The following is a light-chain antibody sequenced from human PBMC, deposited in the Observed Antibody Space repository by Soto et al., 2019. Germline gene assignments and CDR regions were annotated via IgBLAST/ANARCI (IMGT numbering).Light chain of an antibody. Sequence: QLVLTQSPSASASLGASVKLTCTLSSGHCSYAIAWHQQQPEKGPRYLMKLSSDGSHSKGDGIPDRFSGSSSGAERYLTISSLQSEDEADYYCQTWDTGARVVFGGGTKVTVL. V-gene: IGLV4-69*01. CDR2: LSSDGSH. J-gene: IGLJ2*01. CDR3: QTWDTGARVV. CDR1: SGHCSYA.